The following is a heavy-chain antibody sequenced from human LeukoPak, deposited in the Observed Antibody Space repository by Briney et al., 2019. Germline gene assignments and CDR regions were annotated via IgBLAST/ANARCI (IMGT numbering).Heavy chain of an antibody. CDR2: INSDGSST. D-gene: IGHD3-10*01. V-gene: IGHV3-74*01. Sequence: GGSLRLSCAASGFTFSSYWMHWVRQAPGKGLVWVSRINSDGSSTSYADSVKGRFTISRDNAKNTLYLQMNSLRAEDTAVYYCAREGYGSGSYYTRDAFDIWGQGTMVTVSS. J-gene: IGHJ3*02. CDR3: AREGYGSGSYYTRDAFDI. CDR1: GFTFSSYW.